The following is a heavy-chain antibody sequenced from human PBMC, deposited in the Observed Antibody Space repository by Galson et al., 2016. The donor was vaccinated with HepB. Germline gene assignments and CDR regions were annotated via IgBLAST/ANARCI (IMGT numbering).Heavy chain of an antibody. CDR2: IYPADSDT. CDR1: GYSFSSYW. J-gene: IGHJ5*02. D-gene: IGHD5-18*01. CDR3: ARPGGNGYIYINNWFDP. V-gene: IGHV5-51*01. Sequence: QSGAEVKKPGESLKISCKASGYSFSSYWIGWVRQRPGKGLEWMGVIYPADSDTRYSPSFQGQVTMSVDKSISTAYLPWRSLQASATAMYYCARPGGNGYIYINNWFDPWGQGTLVTVSS.